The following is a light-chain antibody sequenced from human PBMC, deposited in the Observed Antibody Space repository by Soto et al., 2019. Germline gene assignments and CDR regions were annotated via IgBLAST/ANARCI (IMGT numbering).Light chain of an antibody. Sequence: EIVLTQSPATLSLSPGERATLSCRASQSVGSYLGWYQHKPGQAPRLLIYDASNRAPGIPARFSGSGSGTDFTLTISSLEPEDFAVYYCQQRSNWPRGTFGQGIKLEIK. CDR3: QQRSNWPRGT. CDR2: DAS. V-gene: IGKV3-11*01. CDR1: QSVGSY. J-gene: IGKJ2*01.